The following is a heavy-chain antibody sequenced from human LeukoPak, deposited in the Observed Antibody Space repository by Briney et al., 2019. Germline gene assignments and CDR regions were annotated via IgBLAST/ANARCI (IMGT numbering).Heavy chain of an antibody. V-gene: IGHV3-9*01. D-gene: IGHD6-6*01. CDR1: GFTFYDYA. CDR2: ISWNSGSI. J-gene: IGHJ4*02. Sequence: GRTLRLSCAASGFTFYDYAMHWVRHAPGKGLEWVSGISWNSGSIVYADSVKGRFTISRDNAKNCLYLQMNSLRAEDTALYYCAKDNGGEQLDYWGQGTLVTVSS. CDR3: AKDNGGEQLDY.